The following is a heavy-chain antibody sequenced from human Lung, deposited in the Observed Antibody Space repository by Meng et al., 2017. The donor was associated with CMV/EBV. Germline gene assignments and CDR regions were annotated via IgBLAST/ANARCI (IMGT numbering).Heavy chain of an antibody. CDR3: GREALSIAVASTDH. J-gene: IGHJ4*02. CDR1: GGSISSIGHN. Sequence: PQLQEAGPGRGRPSETLSSTSTVSGGSISSIGHNWGWIHRHPGKGLEWIGSIHYRGSTYYNPSLKGRVTISVDTSKNQFSLKVNSVTAADTAVYYCGREALSIAVASTDHWGQGTLVTVSS. CDR2: IHYRGST. V-gene: IGHV4-39*07. D-gene: IGHD6-19*01.